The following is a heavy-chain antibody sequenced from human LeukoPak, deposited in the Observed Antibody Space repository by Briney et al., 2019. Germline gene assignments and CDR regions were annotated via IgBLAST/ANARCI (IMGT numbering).Heavy chain of an antibody. D-gene: IGHD3-10*01. CDR2: ISSSSSTI. Sequence: QPGGSLRLSCAASGFTFSSYEMNWVRQAPGKGLEWVSYISSSSSTIYYADSVKGRFTISRDNAKNSLYLQMNSLRDEDTAVYYCARDHRSRITMVRGVIDCIDYWGQGTLVTVSS. CDR3: ARDHRSRITMVRGVIDCIDY. J-gene: IGHJ4*02. CDR1: GFTFSSYE. V-gene: IGHV3-48*03.